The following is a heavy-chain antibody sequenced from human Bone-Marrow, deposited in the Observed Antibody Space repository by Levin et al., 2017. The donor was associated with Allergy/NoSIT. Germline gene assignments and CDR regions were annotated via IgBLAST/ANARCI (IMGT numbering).Heavy chain of an antibody. CDR1: GGSISRSSHY. V-gene: IGHV4-39*01. CDR3: ARHTWDGHSSLEH. J-gene: IGHJ4*02. CDR2: INHSGST. Sequence: SETLSLTCTVSGGSISRSSHYWGWIRQPPGTGLEWIGNINHSGSTYYHSSLKSRVTISVDTSKNLFSLSLSSVTAADTAVYYCARHTWDGHSSLEHWGQGTLVTVSS. D-gene: IGHD4-11*01.